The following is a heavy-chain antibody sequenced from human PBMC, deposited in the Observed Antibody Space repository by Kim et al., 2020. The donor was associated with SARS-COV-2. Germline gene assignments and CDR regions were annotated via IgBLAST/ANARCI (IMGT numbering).Heavy chain of an antibody. CDR1: GYTFTSYY. CDR3: ARPFYYGLDV. CDR2: INPSGTGT. Sequence: ASVKVSCKASGYTFTSYYMHWVRQAPGQGLEWMGIINPSGTGTSYAQKFQGRVTMTRDTSTITVYMELSSLRSEDTAVYYCARPFYYGLDVWGQGTTVTVSS. V-gene: IGHV1-46*01. J-gene: IGHJ6*02.